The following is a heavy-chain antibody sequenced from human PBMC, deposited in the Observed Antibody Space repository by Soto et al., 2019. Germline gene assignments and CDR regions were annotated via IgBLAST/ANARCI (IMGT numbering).Heavy chain of an antibody. D-gene: IGHD1-26*01. CDR1: GFTFSSYA. Sequence: GGSLRLSCAASGFTFSSYAMSWVRQAPGKGLEWVSAISGSGGSTYHADSVKGRFTISRDNSKNTLYLQMNSLRAEDTAVYYCAKDPAVGAAYYYYGMDVWGQGTTVTVSS. J-gene: IGHJ6*02. V-gene: IGHV3-23*01. CDR3: AKDPAVGAAYYYYGMDV. CDR2: ISGSGGST.